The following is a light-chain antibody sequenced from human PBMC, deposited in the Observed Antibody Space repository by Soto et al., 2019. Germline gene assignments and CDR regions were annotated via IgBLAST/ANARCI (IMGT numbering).Light chain of an antibody. V-gene: IGKV1-9*01. Sequence: DIPLTQSPSFLSASVGDRVTITCRASQGISSYLAWYQQKPGKAPKLLSYAASTLQSGVPSRFSGSGSGTDFSLPISRLLPEDFPPYYYHQPNSYPLTFGGGTKVDI. CDR2: AAS. CDR3: HQPNSYPLT. CDR1: QGISSY. J-gene: IGKJ4*01.